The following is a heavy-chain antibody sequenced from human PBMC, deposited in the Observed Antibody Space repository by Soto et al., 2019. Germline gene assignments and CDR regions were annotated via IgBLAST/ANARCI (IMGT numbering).Heavy chain of an antibody. CDR3: ARGGIGGVVVAATGGFDY. Sequence: SETLSLTCTVSGYSISSGYYWGWIRQPPGKGLEWIGSIYHSGSTYYNPSLKSRVTISADTSKNQFSLKLSSVTAADTAVYYCARGGIGGVVVAATGGFDYWGQGTLVTVSS. CDR1: GYSISSGYY. D-gene: IGHD2-15*01. V-gene: IGHV4-38-2*02. J-gene: IGHJ4*02. CDR2: IYHSGST.